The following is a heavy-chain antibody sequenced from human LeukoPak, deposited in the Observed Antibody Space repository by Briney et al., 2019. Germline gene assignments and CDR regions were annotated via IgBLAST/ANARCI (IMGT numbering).Heavy chain of an antibody. CDR3: TSHPPFCGGDCYDYGMDV. V-gene: IGHV3-73*01. CDR2: IRSKANSYAT. CDR1: GFTFSGSA. J-gene: IGHJ6*02. Sequence: PGGSLKLSSAASGFTFSGSAMHWVRQASGKGLEWVGRIRSKANSYATAYAASVKGRFTISRDDSKNTAYLQMNSLKTEDTAVYYCTSHPPFCGGDCYDYGMDVWGQGTTVTVSS. D-gene: IGHD2-21*02.